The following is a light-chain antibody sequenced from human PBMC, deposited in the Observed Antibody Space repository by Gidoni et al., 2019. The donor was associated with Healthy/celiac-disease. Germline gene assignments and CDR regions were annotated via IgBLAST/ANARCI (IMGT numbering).Light chain of an antibody. V-gene: IGLV3-9*01. CDR1: NIGSKN. CDR3: QVWDSSTVV. J-gene: IGLJ2*01. Sequence: SSELTPPPSVSVALGQTARITCGGNNIGSKNVHWYQQKPGQAPVLVIYRDSNRPSGIPERFSGSNSGNTATLTISRAQAGDEADYYCQVWDSSTVVFGGGTKLTVL. CDR2: RDS.